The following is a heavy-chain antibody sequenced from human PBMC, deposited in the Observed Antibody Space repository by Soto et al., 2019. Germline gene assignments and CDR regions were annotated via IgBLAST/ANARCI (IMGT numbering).Heavy chain of an antibody. D-gene: IGHD6-13*01. CDR1: GASMNSYH. J-gene: IGHJ5*02. CDR3: ARDQGVAAAGITWFDP. Sequence: QVQLQASGPGLVKPSETLSLTCTVSGASMNSYHWSWIRQRAGKGLVWLGHIHSSGSTNYNPSLKTGVTMSVDTSKNQFSLRLMSLTAADTAVYYCARDQGVAAAGITWFDPWGQGSLVTVSS. CDR2: IHSSGST. V-gene: IGHV4-4*07.